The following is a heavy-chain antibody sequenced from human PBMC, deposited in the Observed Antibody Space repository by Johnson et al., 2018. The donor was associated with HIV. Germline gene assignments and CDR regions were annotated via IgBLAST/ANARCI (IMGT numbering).Heavy chain of an antibody. CDR3: TAHFRVDGFDI. J-gene: IGHJ3*02. Sequence: VQLVESGGDVVQPGTSLKLSCAASGFTFSGSAMHWVRQASGKGLEWVGRIRSNANSYATAYAASLKGRFTISSDDSKITAYLQMNSLKTEDTAVYYCTAHFRVDGFDIWGQGTMVTVSS. CDR1: GFTFSGSA. CDR2: IRSNANSYAT. D-gene: IGHD3-3*02. V-gene: IGHV3-73*01.